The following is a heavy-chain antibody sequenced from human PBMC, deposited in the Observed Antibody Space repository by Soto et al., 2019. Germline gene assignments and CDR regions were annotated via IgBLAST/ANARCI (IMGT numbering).Heavy chain of an antibody. V-gene: IGHV1-18*01. CDR1: GYTFTSYG. CDR3: AREIVLMVYATGMDV. Sequence: ASVKVSCKASGYTFTSYGMSWVRQAPGQGREGMGWISAYNGNTNYAQKLQGRVTMTTDTSTSTAYIELRSLRSDATAVYYCAREIVLMVYATGMDVWGQGTTVTVSS. J-gene: IGHJ6*02. CDR2: ISAYNGNT. D-gene: IGHD2-8*01.